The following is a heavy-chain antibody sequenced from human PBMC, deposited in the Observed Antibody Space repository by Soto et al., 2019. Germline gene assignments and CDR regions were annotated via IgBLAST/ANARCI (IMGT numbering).Heavy chain of an antibody. CDR2: IIPIFGTA. D-gene: IGHD2-2*01. V-gene: IGHV1-69*13. Sequence: GASVKVSCKASGGTFSSYAISWVRQAPGQGLEWMGGIIPIFGTANYAQKFQGRVTITADESTSTAYMELSSLRSEDTAVYYCARLGYCSSTSSYLLLLYGMAVWGQGTTVTVSS. J-gene: IGHJ6*02. CDR3: ARLGYCSSTSSYLLLLYGMAV. CDR1: GGTFSSYA.